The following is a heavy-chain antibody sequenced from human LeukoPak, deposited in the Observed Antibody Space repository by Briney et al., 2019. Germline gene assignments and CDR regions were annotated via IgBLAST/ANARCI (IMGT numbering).Heavy chain of an antibody. V-gene: IGHV3-21*04. CDR1: GFTFSSYA. CDR2: INSGGNSR. J-gene: IGHJ3*02. D-gene: IGHD3-22*01. Sequence: PGGSLRLSCAASGFTFSSYAMNWVRQAPGKGLEWVSSINSGGNSRFHADSVQGRFTVSRDNAHDSLHLQMNSLRAEDTAVYYCAKDQLYYDSSGDAFDIWGQGTMVTVSS. CDR3: AKDQLYYDSSGDAFDI.